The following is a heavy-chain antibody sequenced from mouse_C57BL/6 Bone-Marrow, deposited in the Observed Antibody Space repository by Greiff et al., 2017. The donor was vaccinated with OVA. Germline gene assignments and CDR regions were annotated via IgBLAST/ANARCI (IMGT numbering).Heavy chain of an antibody. D-gene: IGHD1-1*01. CDR1: GYTFTSYW. CDR2: IDPSDSYT. J-gene: IGHJ1*03. CDR3: ARDVLTVVAGYWYFDV. V-gene: IGHV1-50*01. Sequence: QVQLQQPGAELVKPGASVKLSCKASGYTFTSYWMQWVKQRPGQGLEWIGEIDPSDSYTNYNQKFKGKATLTVDTSSSTAYMQLSSLTSEDSAVYYCARDVLTVVAGYWYFDVWGTGTTVTVSS.